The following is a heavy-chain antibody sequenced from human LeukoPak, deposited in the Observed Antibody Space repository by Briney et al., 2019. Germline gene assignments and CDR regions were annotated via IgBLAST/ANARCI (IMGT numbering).Heavy chain of an antibody. V-gene: IGHV4-59*01. Sequence: SETLSLTCTVSGGSISSYYWSWIRQPPGKGLEWIGYIYYSVDYSGSTNYNPSLKSRVTISVDTSKNQFSLKLTSVTAADTAVYYCARVGLDSRYCMDVWGKGTTVTVSS. CDR1: GGSISSYY. CDR2: IYYSVDYSGST. J-gene: IGHJ6*03. CDR3: ARVGLDSRYCMDV. D-gene: IGHD3-16*01.